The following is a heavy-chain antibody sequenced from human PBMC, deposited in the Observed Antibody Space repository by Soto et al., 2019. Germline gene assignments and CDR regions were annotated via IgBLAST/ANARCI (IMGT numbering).Heavy chain of an antibody. V-gene: IGHV1-3*04. CDR2: INTGNGNT. CDR3: GREFDSNGWTTADY. CDR1: GYTFTSYT. J-gene: IGHJ4*02. Sequence: QVQLVQSGAEVEKPGASVKVSCKASGYTFTSYTIHCVRQAPGQRLEWMGWINTGNGNTKYSENLLGRVTITRDTSASTVYMELSNLRSEDTAVYYCGREFDSNGWTTADYWGQGTLVFVSS. D-gene: IGHD6-19*01.